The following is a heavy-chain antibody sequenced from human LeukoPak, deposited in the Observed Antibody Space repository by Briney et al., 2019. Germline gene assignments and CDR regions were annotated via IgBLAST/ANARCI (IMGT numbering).Heavy chain of an antibody. CDR1: GGSITSYY. J-gene: IGHJ5*02. V-gene: IGHV4-59*01. D-gene: IGHD2-15*01. CDR2: ISYSGST. Sequence: ASETLSLTCTVSGGSITSYYWSWVRQPPGKGLEWLGYISYSGSTNCNPSLKSRVTISIDTSKNQFSLKLSSVTAADTAVYYCAGDRGGNWFDPWGQGTLVTVSS. CDR3: AGDRGGNWFDP.